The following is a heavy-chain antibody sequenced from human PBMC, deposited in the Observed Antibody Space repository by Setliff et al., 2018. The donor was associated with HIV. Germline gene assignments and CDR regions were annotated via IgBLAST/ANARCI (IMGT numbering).Heavy chain of an antibody. CDR2: INWNGGST. CDR1: GFRFRGHA. V-gene: IGHV3-20*04. CDR3: ARGPLWCYYYMDV. D-gene: IGHD2-15*01. J-gene: IGHJ6*03. Sequence: PGESLKISCVASGFRFRGHAMNWVRQAPGKGLEWVSGINWNGGSTGYAGSVKGRFTISRDNAKNSLYLQMNSLRDEDTALYYCARGPLWCYYYMDVWGKGTTVTVSS.